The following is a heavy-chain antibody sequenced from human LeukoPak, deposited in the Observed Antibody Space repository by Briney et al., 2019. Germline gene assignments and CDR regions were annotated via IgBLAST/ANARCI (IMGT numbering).Heavy chain of an antibody. CDR1: GFXFRTYW. D-gene: IGHD4-17*01. Sequence: GGSLRLSCVASGFXFRTYWIHWVRQAPGKGLLWVSRINGDGSSTNYADSVKGRFTISRDNAKNTLYLQMNSLRAEDTAVYYCARASTTVPNLLDNWGQGTLVTVSS. CDR3: ARASTTVPNLLDN. V-gene: IGHV3-74*01. J-gene: IGHJ4*02. CDR2: INGDGSST.